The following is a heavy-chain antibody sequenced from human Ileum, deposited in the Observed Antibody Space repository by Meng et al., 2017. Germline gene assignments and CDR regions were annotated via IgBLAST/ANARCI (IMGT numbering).Heavy chain of an antibody. Sequence: QGQLQESGPGLVKPSGSLSLTCTVSGASIIGVNWWTWVRQTPGKGLEWIGEIHHSGSTNSIPSLKSRVTLSVDKSKNQFSLSMTSVTAADTAVYYCARGTGDIRVGFDYWGQGTLVTVSS. CDR1: GASIIGVNW. D-gene: IGHD7-27*01. J-gene: IGHJ4*02. CDR3: ARGTGDIRVGFDY. V-gene: IGHV4-4*02. CDR2: IHHSGST.